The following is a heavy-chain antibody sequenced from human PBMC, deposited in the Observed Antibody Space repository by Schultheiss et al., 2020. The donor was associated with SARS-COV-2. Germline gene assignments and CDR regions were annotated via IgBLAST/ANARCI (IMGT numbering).Heavy chain of an antibody. CDR1: GFSLSTSGVG. D-gene: IGHD3-9*01. CDR2: IYWDDDK. J-gene: IGHJ6*02. V-gene: IGHV2-5*02. Sequence: SGPTLVKPTQTLTLTCTFSGFSLSTSGVGVGWIRQPPGKALEWLALIYWDDDKRYSPSLKSRLTITKDTSKNQVVLTMTNMDPMDTATYYCARARITITGRYYYGMDVWGQGTTVTVAS. CDR3: ARARITITGRYYYGMDV.